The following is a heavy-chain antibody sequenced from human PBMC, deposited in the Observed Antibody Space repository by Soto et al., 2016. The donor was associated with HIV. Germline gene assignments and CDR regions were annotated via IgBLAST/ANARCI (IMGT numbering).Heavy chain of an antibody. D-gene: IGHD3-22*01. J-gene: IGHJ4*02. V-gene: IGHV1-2*02. CDR3: ARKPRVTMMLDY. Sequence: QVQLVQSGAEVKKPGASVKVSCKASGYTFTGYYMYWVRQAPGQGLEWMGWINPNSGGTKYAQKFQGRVTMTRDTSISTAYMELSRLRSDDTAVYYCARKPRVTMMLDYWGQGTLVTVSS. CDR1: GYTFTGYY. CDR2: INPNSGGT.